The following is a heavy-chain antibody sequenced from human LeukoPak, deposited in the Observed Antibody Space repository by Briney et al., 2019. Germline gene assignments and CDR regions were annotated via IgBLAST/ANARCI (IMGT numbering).Heavy chain of an antibody. D-gene: IGHD3-10*01. Sequence: GGSLRLSCAASGFTFNGYGMHWVRQAPGKGLEWVAVISFDGKVSYYADSVKGRFTISRDNSKNTLYLQMNSLRAEDTAVYYCAKGKGLWFGELLGSFDIWGQGTMVTVSS. V-gene: IGHV3-30*18. CDR2: ISFDGKVS. J-gene: IGHJ3*02. CDR1: GFTFNGYG. CDR3: AKGKGLWFGELLGSFDI.